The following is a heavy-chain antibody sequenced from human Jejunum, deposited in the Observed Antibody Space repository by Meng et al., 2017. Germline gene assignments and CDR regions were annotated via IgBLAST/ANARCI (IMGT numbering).Heavy chain of an antibody. CDR2: TYYRSKYYN. D-gene: IGHD3-10*02. V-gene: IGHV6-1*01. CDR1: ADSVSSNSAA. Sequence: QGQLHQSGPGLVKPSQTPPLTCAISADSVSSNSAAWNWIRQSPSRGLEWLGRTYYRSKYYNDYALSVKSRITINPDTSKNQFSLQLNSVTPEDTAIYYCARDWGDVRGGFDFWGQGTLVTVSS. CDR3: ARDWGDVRGGFDF. J-gene: IGHJ4*02.